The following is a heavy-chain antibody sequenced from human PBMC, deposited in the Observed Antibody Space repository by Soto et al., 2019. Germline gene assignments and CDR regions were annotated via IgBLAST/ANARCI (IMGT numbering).Heavy chain of an antibody. V-gene: IGHV1-46*01. D-gene: IGHD5-12*01. CDR3: ARGDKVAIFGMDA. CDR1: GYTFTSYY. J-gene: IGHJ6*02. CDR2: INPSGGST. Sequence: ASVKVSCKASGYTFTSYYMHWVRQAPGQGLEWMGIINPSGGSTTYAQKFQGRVTMTRDTSTSTVYMELSSLRAEDTAVYYCARGDKVAIFGMDAWGQGTTDPLSS.